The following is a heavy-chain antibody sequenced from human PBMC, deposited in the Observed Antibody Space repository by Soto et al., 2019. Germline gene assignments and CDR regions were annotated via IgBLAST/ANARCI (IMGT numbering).Heavy chain of an antibody. J-gene: IGHJ4*02. D-gene: IGHD3-10*02. CDR3: ATGGYYDRRPSYYFDL. V-gene: IGHV3-53*01. CDR2: VYSGGGT. Sequence: PGGSLRLSCAASGFSVSNKYMTWVRQAPGKGLEWVSVVYSGGGTYYADSVKGRFTMSRDSTKNTLTLQMNSLRAEDTALYYCATGGYYDRRPSYYFDLWGRGTLVTVSS. CDR1: GFSVSNKY.